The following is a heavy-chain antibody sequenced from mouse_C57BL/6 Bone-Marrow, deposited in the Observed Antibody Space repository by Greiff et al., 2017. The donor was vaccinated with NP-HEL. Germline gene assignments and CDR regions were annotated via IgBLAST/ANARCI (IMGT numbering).Heavy chain of an antibody. CDR2: ISSGGDYI. D-gene: IGHD2-4*01. J-gene: IGHJ3*01. CDR1: GFTFSSYA. V-gene: IGHV5-9-1*02. CDR3: TRVTDDYDGAY. Sequence: EVKLVESGEGLVKPGGSLKLSCAASGFTFSSYAMSWVRQTPEKRLEWVAYISSGGDYIYYADTVKGRFTISRDNARNTLYLQMSSLKSEDTAMYYCTRVTDDYDGAYWGQGTLVTVSA.